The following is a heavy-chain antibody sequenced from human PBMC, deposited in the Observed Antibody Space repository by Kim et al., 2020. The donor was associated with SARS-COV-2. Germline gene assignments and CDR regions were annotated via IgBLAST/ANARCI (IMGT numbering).Heavy chain of an antibody. J-gene: IGHJ4*02. Sequence: GGSLRLSCAASGFTFSSYWMSWVRQAPGKGLEWVVNIKQDGSEKYYVDSVKGRFTISRDNAKNSLYLQMNSLRAEDTAVYYCARAQGYYDYVWGSYRYTPAAYYFDYWGQGTLVTVSS. V-gene: IGHV3-7*01. CDR3: ARAQGYYDYVWGSYRYTPAAYYFDY. D-gene: IGHD3-16*02. CDR1: GFTFSSYW. CDR2: IKQDGSEK.